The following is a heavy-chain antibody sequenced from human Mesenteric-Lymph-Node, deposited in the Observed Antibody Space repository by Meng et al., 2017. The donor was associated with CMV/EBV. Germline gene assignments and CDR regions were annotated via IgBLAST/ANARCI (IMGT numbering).Heavy chain of an antibody. CDR2: IYYSGST. CDR3: ARASYSSSWFH. D-gene: IGHD6-13*01. Sequence: SETLSLTCNVSGGSISGDYWSWIRQPPGKGLEWIGYIYYSGSTHYNPSLKSRVTISVDTSKNQFSVKLSSVTAADTAVYYCARASYSSSWFHWGQGTLVTVSS. J-gene: IGHJ4*02. CDR1: GGSISGDY. V-gene: IGHV4-59*01.